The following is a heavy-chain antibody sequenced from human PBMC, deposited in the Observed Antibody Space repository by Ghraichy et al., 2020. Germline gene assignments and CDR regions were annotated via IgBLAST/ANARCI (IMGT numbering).Heavy chain of an antibody. D-gene: IGHD6-19*01. J-gene: IGHJ4*02. V-gene: IGHV3-33*01. CDR2: IWYDGSNK. CDR1: GFTFSSYG. CDR3: ARAGIAVAGTPVDY. Sequence: GGSLRLSCAASGFTFSSYGMHWVRQAPGKGLEWVAVIWYDGSNKYYADSVKGRFTISRDNSKNTLYLQMNSLRAEDTAVYYCARAGIAVAGTPVDYWGQGTLVTVSS.